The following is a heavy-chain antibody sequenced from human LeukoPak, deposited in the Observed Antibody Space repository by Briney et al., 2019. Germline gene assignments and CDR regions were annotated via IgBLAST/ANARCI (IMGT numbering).Heavy chain of an antibody. CDR3: ARDVNPYYYGSGSYYWFDP. CDR1: GGSFSGYY. V-gene: IGHV4-34*01. CDR2: INHSGST. Sequence: SETLSLTCAVYGGSFSGYYWSWIRQPPGKGLEWIGEINHSGSTNYNPSLKGRVTISVDTSKNQFSLKLSSVTAADTAVYYCARDVNPYYYGSGSYYWFDPWGQGTLVTVSS. J-gene: IGHJ5*02. D-gene: IGHD3-10*01.